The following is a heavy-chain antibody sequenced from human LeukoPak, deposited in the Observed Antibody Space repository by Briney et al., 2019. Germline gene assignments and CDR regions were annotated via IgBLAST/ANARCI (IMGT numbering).Heavy chain of an antibody. V-gene: IGHV4-39*01. CDR2: IYYTGST. CDR1: GASISGSGYY. Sequence: KTSETLSLTCAVSGASISGSGYYLGWIRQPPGKGLEWIGNIYYTGSTYYNASLQSRVTISIDMSKNQFSLRLSSVTAADTAIYYCVKSGGYGLIVYWGQGTLVTVSS. D-gene: IGHD6-19*01. J-gene: IGHJ4*02. CDR3: VKSGGYGLIVY.